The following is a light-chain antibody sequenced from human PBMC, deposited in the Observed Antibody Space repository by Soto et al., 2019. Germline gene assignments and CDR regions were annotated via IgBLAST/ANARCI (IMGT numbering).Light chain of an antibody. CDR1: QSVGSNN. Sequence: EILFAQSPGTLSLSPGERATLSSRASQSVGSNNLAWFQQKPGQAPRLLIYGASNRATGIPDRFSGSGSGTDFTLSISRLGPEDFATYYCQQSYSTPWTFGQGTKV. V-gene: IGKV3-20*01. J-gene: IGKJ1*01. CDR3: QQSYSTPWT. CDR2: GAS.